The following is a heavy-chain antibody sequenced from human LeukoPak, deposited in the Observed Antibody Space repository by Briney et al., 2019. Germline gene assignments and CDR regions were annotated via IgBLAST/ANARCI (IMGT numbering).Heavy chain of an antibody. Sequence: PSGSLSLTCTASGFTISNNYFSWGRQAPGKGLEWVSTIRSNGDTAYNADSVKGRFTISSDNSKSKLFLQMNSLRAEDTAVYYCAQCSTIRYTKSFDIRGAAALGTVSS. CDR1: GFTISNNY. CDR2: IRSNGDTA. D-gene: IGHD2/OR15-2a*01. CDR3: AQCSTIRYTKSFDI. V-gene: IGHV3-23*01. J-gene: IGHJ3*02.